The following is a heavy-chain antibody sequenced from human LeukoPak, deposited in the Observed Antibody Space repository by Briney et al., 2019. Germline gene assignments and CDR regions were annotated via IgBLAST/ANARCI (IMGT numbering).Heavy chain of an antibody. CDR2: ISSSGSTI. Sequence: GGSLRLSCAASGFTFSDYYMSWIRQAPGKGLEWVSYISSSGSTIYYADSVKGRFTISRDNAKNSLYLQMNSLRAEDTAVYYCASLGEQWLVQYLHYWGQGTLVTVSS. V-gene: IGHV3-11*01. D-gene: IGHD6-19*01. J-gene: IGHJ4*02. CDR3: ASLGEQWLVQYLHY. CDR1: GFTFSDYY.